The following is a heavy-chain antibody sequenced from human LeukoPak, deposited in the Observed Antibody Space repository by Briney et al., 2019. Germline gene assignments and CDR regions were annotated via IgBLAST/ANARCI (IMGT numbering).Heavy chain of an antibody. D-gene: IGHD3-16*02. CDR3: VVQITSRELSDPDF. Sequence: GGSLRLSCAASGFTVSSLAMHWVRQAPGKGLEWVSSSGTRSGTKYYADSVKGRFTISRDSAMNSVSLQINSLRAEDTAVYYCVVQITSRELSDPDFWGQGILVTVSS. CDR2: SGTRSGTK. CDR1: GFTVSSLA. J-gene: IGHJ4*02. V-gene: IGHV3-21*01.